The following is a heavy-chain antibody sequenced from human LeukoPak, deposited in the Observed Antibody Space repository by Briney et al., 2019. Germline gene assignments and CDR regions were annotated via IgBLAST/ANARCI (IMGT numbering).Heavy chain of an antibody. V-gene: IGHV4-39*07. CDR1: GGSISTSNYY. D-gene: IGHD1-26*01. CDR3: ARYDSGSYYRYFDY. CDR2: IYYSGST. J-gene: IGHJ4*02. Sequence: PSETLSLTCTVSGGSISTSNYYWGWIRQSPGKGLEWIGSIYYSGSTYYNPSLKSRVTISVDTSKNRFSLKLSSVTAADTAVYYCARYDSGSYYRYFDYWGQGTLVTVSS.